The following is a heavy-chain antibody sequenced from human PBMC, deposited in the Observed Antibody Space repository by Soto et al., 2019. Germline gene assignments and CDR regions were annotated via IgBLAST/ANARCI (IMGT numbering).Heavy chain of an antibody. CDR3: ARTTYYDFWSGPLSYGMDV. V-gene: IGHV4-30-4*01. CDR1: GGSFSGYY. J-gene: IGHJ6*02. Sequence: SETLSLTCAVYGGSFSGYYWSWIRQPPGKGLEWIGYIYYSGSTYYNPSLKSRVTISVDTSKNQFSLKLSSVTAADTAVYYCARTTYYDFWSGPLSYGMDVWGQGTTVTVSS. CDR2: IYYSGST. D-gene: IGHD3-3*01.